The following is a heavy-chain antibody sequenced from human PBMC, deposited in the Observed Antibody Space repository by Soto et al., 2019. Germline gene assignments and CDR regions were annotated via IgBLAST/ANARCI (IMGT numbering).Heavy chain of an antibody. CDR1: GGSISSYY. CDR2: IYYSGST. J-gene: IGHJ4*02. V-gene: IGHV4-59*01. Sequence: PSETLSLTCTVSGGSISSYYWSWIRQPPGKGLEWIGYIYYSGSTNYNPSLKSRVTISVDTSKNQFSLKLSSVTAADTAVYYCARSRWAMDIVVVDFDYWGQGTLVTVSS. D-gene: IGHD2-15*01. CDR3: ARSRWAMDIVVVDFDY.